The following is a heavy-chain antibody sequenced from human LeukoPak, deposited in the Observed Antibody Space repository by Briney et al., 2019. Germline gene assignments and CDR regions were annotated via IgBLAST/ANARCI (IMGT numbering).Heavy chain of an antibody. J-gene: IGHJ4*02. V-gene: IGHV4-39*01. D-gene: IGHD6-19*01. CDR2: VDYSGLT. CDR3: ALAMAGNPTHPLDF. CDR1: GGSISGYSYY. Sequence: SETLSLTCTVSGGSISGYSYYWDWIRQSPGKGLEWIGSVDYSGLTFSNPSLKSRVTISVDTSKHRFSLKLTSVSAADTALYYCALAMAGNPTHPLDFWGQGTLVTVSS.